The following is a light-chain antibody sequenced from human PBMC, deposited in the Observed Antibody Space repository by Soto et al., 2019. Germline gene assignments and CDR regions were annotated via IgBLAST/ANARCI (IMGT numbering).Light chain of an antibody. CDR3: CSYAGTYTQWV. CDR1: SSDVGGYNY. V-gene: IGLV2-11*01. Sequence: QSGLTQPRSVSGSPGQSVTISCTGTSSDVGGYNYVSWYQQHPGKAPKLVIYDVSKRPSGVPDRFSGSKSGNTASLTVSGLQAEDEADYSCCSYAGTYTQWVFGGGTKLTVL. CDR2: DVS. J-gene: IGLJ3*02.